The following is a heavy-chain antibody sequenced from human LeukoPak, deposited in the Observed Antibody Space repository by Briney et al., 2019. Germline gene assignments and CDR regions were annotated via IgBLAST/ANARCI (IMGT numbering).Heavy chain of an antibody. D-gene: IGHD4-23*01. CDR1: GGSFSNYY. Sequence: SETLSLTCAVYGGSFSNYYWHWIRQPPGKGLQWIGEIGHSGGINYNPSLKSRVTISEDTSKSQFSLRLTSVTAADTAVYYCARDYYGGNSDWGQGTLVTVSS. V-gene: IGHV4-34*01. J-gene: IGHJ4*02. CDR3: ARDYYGGNSD. CDR2: IGHSGGI.